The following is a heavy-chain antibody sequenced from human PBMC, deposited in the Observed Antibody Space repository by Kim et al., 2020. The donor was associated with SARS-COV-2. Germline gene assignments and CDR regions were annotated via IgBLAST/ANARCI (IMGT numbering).Heavy chain of an antibody. D-gene: IGHD3-16*01. J-gene: IGHJ4*01. Sequence: SETLSLTCTVSGGSISSSSYYWGWIRQPPGKGLEWIGSIYYSGSTYYNPSLKSRVTISVDTSKNQFSLKLSSVTAADTAVYYCARHRITFGGGDYWGHGTLVTVSS. V-gene: IGHV4-39*01. CDR1: GGSISSSSYY. CDR3: ARHRITFGGGDY. CDR2: IYYSGST.